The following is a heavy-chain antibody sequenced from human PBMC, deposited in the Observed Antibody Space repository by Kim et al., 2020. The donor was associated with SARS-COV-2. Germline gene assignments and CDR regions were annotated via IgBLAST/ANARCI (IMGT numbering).Heavy chain of an antibody. Sequence: SPAFTGRVTISAEKSISTAYLQWSSLKASDTAMYYCVRRGGTGIFWYFDYWGQGTLVTVSS. V-gene: IGHV5-51*01. J-gene: IGHJ4*02. CDR3: VRRGGTGIFWYFDY. D-gene: IGHD1-1*01.